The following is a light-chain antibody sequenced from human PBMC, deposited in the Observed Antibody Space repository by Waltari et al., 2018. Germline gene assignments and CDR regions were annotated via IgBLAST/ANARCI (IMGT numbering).Light chain of an antibody. CDR1: QGIRSY. CDR3: LQHNSYPFT. J-gene: IGKJ3*01. V-gene: IGKV1-17*01. Sequence: DIQMTQSPSSLSAPVGDTVTITCRASQGIRSYLNWFQQKPGKAPKLLIYAATTLQSGVPSRFSGSGSETEFTLTISSLQPEDFAAYYCLQHNSYPFTFGPGTKLDIK. CDR2: AAT.